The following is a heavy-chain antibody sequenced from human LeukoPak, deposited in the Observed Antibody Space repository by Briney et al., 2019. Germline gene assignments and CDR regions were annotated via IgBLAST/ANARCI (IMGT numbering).Heavy chain of an antibody. J-gene: IGHJ4*02. V-gene: IGHV3-48*03. Sequence: GGSLRLSCAASGFTFSSYEMNWVRQAPGKGLEWVSYISSSGSTIYYADSVKGRFTISRDNAKNSLYLQMNSLRAEDTAVYYCATFLTRGSTDYWGQGTLVTVSS. CDR3: ATFLTRGSTDY. CDR2: ISSSGSTI. D-gene: IGHD3-9*01. CDR1: GFTFSSYE.